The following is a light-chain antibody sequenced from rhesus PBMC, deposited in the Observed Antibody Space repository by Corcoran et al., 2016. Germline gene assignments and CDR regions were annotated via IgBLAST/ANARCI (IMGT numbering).Light chain of an antibody. V-gene: IGKV1-25*01. CDR2: AAS. J-gene: IGKJ4*01. CDR1: QGISSY. Sequence: DIQMTQSPSSLSASVGDRVTITCRASQGISSYLACYQQNPGKAPKLLIYAASTVQSGVPSRFSGRGYEPDYTRTISSLQPDEFATYSCQQHNSYPPTFGGGTKVELK. CDR3: QQHNSYPPT.